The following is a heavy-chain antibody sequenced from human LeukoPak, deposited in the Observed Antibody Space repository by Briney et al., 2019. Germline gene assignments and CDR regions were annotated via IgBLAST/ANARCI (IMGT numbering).Heavy chain of an antibody. V-gene: IGHV3-30*01. CDR1: GFSFSSYA. CDR2: ISYDGTNK. Sequence: GGSLRLSCAGSGFSFSSYAMPWVRQAPGKGLEWVAVISYDGTNKYYAESVKGRFTISRDNSKNTLYLQMNSLRAEDTAVYYCARRYCSSTTCYTAFDYWGQGTLVTVSS. D-gene: IGHD2-2*02. J-gene: IGHJ4*02. CDR3: ARRYCSSTTCYTAFDY.